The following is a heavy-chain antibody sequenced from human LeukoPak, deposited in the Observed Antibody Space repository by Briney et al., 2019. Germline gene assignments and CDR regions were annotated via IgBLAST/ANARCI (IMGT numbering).Heavy chain of an antibody. D-gene: IGHD1-26*01. Sequence: ASVKVSCKASGYTFTGYYMHWVRQAPGQGLEWMGWINPNSGGTNYAQKFQGRVTMTRDTSISTAYMELSRLRSDDTAVYYCARDHSRGSYGDALDIWGQGTMVTVSS. CDR2: INPNSGGT. CDR3: ARDHSRGSYGDALDI. V-gene: IGHV1-2*02. CDR1: GYTFTGYY. J-gene: IGHJ3*02.